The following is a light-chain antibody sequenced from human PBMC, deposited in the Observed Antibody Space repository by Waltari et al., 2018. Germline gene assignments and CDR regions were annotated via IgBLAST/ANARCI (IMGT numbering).Light chain of an antibody. CDR2: DTA. Sequence: EIVLTQSPATLSLSPGERATLSCGASQNIGGAYLAWYQQKPGLAPRLLIYDTAIRAAGVPDRFSGSGSGTDFTLTISRLDPEEFALYVCQQYANSPLTLGGGTKVEF. CDR3: QQYANSPLT. V-gene: IGKV3D-20*01. CDR1: QNIGGAY. J-gene: IGKJ4*01.